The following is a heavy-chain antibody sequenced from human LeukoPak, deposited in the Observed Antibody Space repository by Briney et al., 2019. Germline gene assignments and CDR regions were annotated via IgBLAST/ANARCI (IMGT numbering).Heavy chain of an antibody. V-gene: IGHV1-24*01. J-gene: IGHJ6*03. D-gene: IGHD6-25*01. CDR3: ASSGFYYYYYMDV. CDR2: FDPEDGET. CDR1: GYTLTELS. Sequence: ASVKVSCKVSGYTLTELSMHWVRQAPGKGRGWMGGFDPEDGETIYAQKFQGRVTMTEDTSTDTAYMELSSLRSEDTAVYYCASSGFYYYYYMDVWGKGTTVTVSS.